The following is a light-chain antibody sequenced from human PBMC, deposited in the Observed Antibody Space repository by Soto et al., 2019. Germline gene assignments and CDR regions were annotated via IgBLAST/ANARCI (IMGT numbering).Light chain of an antibody. J-gene: IGKJ2*01. CDR2: KVF. CDR3: MQTAHWPYP. Sequence: DVVMTQSPLSLPVTLGQSASISCTSSQSLVYADGNTYLNWLQQRPGQSPRRLIDKVFNRDSGVPDRFSGSASGSEFTLTISRVEAEDIGVYYCMQTAHWPYPFGRGTKWQSK. CDR1: QSLVYADGNTY. V-gene: IGKV2-30*01.